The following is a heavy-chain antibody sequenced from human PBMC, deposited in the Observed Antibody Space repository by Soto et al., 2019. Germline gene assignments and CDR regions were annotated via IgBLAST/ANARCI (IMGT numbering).Heavy chain of an antibody. CDR2: ISAYDGNT. V-gene: IGHV1-18*01. J-gene: IGHJ6*02. CDR3: ARGGYYDSSGSRNYYYYGMNV. Sequence: ASVKVSCKASGYRFTSYGINWVRRAPGQGLEWLGWISAYDGNTNYAQILQGRVSMTTDTSANTAYMELRSLRADDTAMYYCARGGYYDSSGSRNYYYYGMNVWGQGTTVTVSS. CDR1: GYRFTSYG. D-gene: IGHD3-22*01.